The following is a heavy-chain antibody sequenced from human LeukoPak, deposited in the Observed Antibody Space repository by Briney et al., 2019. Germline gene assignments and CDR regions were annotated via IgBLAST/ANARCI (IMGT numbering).Heavy chain of an antibody. Sequence: ASVKVSCKASGYTFTGYYMHWVRQAPGQGLEWMGGIIPIFGTANYAQKFQGRVTITADESTSTAYMELSSLRSEDTAVYYCARDPSGYYDYWGQGTLVTVSS. CDR1: GYTFTGYY. J-gene: IGHJ4*02. CDR2: IIPIFGTA. CDR3: ARDPSGYYDY. D-gene: IGHD2-15*01. V-gene: IGHV1-69*13.